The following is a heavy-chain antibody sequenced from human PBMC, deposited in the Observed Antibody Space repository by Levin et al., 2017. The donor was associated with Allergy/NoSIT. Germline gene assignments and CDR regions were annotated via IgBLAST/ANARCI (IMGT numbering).Heavy chain of an antibody. D-gene: IGHD2-2*01. Sequence: PGGSLRLSCAASGFTFSNYYMHWVRQAPGKGLVWVSRITLDVTETHYADSVKGRFTISRDNAKETLYLQMNSLRAEDTAFYYCARGGCSATSCLDFWGQGILVTVSS. CDR2: ITLDVTET. CDR3: ARGGCSATSCLDF. CDR1: GFTFSNYY. V-gene: IGHV3-74*01. J-gene: IGHJ4*02.